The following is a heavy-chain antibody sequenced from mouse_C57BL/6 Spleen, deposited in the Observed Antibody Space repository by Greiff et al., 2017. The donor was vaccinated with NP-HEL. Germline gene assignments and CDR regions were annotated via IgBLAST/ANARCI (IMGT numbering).Heavy chain of an antibody. D-gene: IGHD1-1*01. CDR1: GFTFSDYY. CDR3: ARDGVTAVVAPYWYFDV. V-gene: IGHV5-16*01. J-gene: IGHJ1*03. CDR2: INYDGSST. Sequence: EVQRVESEGGLVQPGSSMKLSCTASGFTFSDYYMAWVRQVPEKGLEWVANINYDGSSTYYLDSLKSRFIISRDNAKNILYLQMSSLKSEDTATYDCARDGVTAVVAPYWYFDVWGTGTTVTVSS.